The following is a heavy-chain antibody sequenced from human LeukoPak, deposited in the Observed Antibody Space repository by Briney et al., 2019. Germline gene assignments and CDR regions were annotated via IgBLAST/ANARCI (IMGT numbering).Heavy chain of an antibody. CDR3: AKNGDRGAYCSGGSCYPYYYYYIDV. CDR2: ISATGGTT. V-gene: IGHV3-23*01. Sequence: GGSLRLSCAASGFTFSSYGMSWVRQAPGEGLEWVSAISATGGTTYYADSVKGRFTISRDNSKNTLYLQMNSLRAEDTAIYYCAKNGDRGAYCSGGSCYPYYYYYIDVWGKGTTVTISS. D-gene: IGHD2-15*01. CDR1: GFTFSSYG. J-gene: IGHJ6*03.